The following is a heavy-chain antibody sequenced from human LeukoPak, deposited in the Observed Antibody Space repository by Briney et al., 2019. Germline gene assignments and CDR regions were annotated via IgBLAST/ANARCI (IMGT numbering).Heavy chain of an antibody. CDR2: IKQDGTET. D-gene: IGHD3-10*01. CDR1: GFTFSSYW. J-gene: IGHJ4*02. V-gene: IGHV3-7*01. CDR3: AKELPTGTDYFDY. Sequence: GGSLRLSCAASGFTFSSYWMGWVRHAPGKGLEWVANIKQDGTETYYDDSVKGRFTISRDNAKKSLYLQMDSLRAEDTAVYYCAKELPTGTDYFDYWGQGTLVIVSS.